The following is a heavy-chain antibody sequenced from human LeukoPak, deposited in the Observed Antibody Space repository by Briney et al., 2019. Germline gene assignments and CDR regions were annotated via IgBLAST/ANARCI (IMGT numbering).Heavy chain of an antibody. J-gene: IGHJ3*02. CDR1: GYSFTSYW. CDR3: ARHSNSDAFDI. CDR2: IYPGDSDT. V-gene: IGHV5-51*01. D-gene: IGHD2/OR15-2a*01. Sequence: TGESLQISCKGSGYSFTSYWIGWVRQMPGKGLEWMGIIYPGDSDTRYSPSFQGQVTISADKSISTAYLQWSSLKASDTATYYCARHSNSDAFDIWGQGTMVTVSS.